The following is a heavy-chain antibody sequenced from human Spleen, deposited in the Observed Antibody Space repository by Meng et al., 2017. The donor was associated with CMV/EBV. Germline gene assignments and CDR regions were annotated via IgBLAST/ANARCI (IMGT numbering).Heavy chain of an antibody. CDR2: ISSSSTTI. D-gene: IGHD6-19*01. CDR1: GSTFSSYS. CDR3: ARSSSGWYWHYYYGMDV. J-gene: IGHJ6*02. Sequence: GGSLRLSCAASGSTFSSYSMNWVRQAPGKGLEWVSHISSSSTTIYYADSVKGRFTISRDNAKNSLYLQMNSLRAEDTAVYYCARSSSGWYWHYYYGMDVWGQGTTVTVSS. V-gene: IGHV3-48*04.